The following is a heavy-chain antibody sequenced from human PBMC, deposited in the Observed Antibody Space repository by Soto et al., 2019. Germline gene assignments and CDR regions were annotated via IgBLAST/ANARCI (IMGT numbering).Heavy chain of an antibody. CDR3: ARGRVVVPAAGPYYYYGMDV. J-gene: IGHJ6*02. CDR2: INHSGST. CDR1: GGSFSGYY. D-gene: IGHD2-2*01. V-gene: IGHV4-34*01. Sequence: SETLSLTCAVYGGSFSGYYWSWIRQPPGKGLEWIGEINHSGSTNYNPSLKSRVTMSVDTSKNQFSLKLSSVTAADTAVYYCARGRVVVPAAGPYYYYGMDVWGQGTTVTVSS.